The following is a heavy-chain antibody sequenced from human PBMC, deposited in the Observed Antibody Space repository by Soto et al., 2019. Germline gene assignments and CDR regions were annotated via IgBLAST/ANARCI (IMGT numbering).Heavy chain of an antibody. J-gene: IGHJ4*02. CDR1: GFTFGTYT. CDR3: TKDRHPEGIWTFDC. V-gene: IGHV3-23*01. CDR2: LGGGGDT. D-gene: IGHD3-9*01. Sequence: GGSLRLSCAASGFTFGTYTMNWVRQAPGKGLEWVSALGGGGDTHYAESVKGRFTISRDYSKNILLLQMNSLRDEDSAIYYCTKDRHPEGIWTFDCWGKGTPVTVDS.